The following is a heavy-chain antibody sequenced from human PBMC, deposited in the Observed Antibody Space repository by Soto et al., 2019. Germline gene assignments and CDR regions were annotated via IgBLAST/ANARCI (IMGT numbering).Heavy chain of an antibody. D-gene: IGHD4-4*01. CDR3: EATERDVLGYDYKDCDGLAI. CDR1: GVTFSNFA. J-gene: IGHJ3*02. Sequence: QVQLVQSGPEVKKPGSSVKVSCEASGVTFSNFAVNWVRQAPGQGLEWVGGIIPLFNVAKYAQKFEGRVTILADDFKSTLYMDLCSLRSDYKAVYYCEATERDVLGYDYKDCDGLAILSEWTTFPVSS. CDR2: IIPLFNVA. V-gene: IGHV1-69*01.